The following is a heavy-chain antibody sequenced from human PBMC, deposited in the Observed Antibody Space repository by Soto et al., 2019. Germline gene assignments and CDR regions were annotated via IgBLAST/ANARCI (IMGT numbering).Heavy chain of an antibody. J-gene: IGHJ5*02. Sequence: QVQLVQSGAEVKKPGASVKVSCKASGYIFTNYDINWVRQATGQGLEYLGWINPNRGNTGYVQKFQGRVTMTMNTSINTAYMELNSLRSEDTAVDYCARGIKYGDYSRLFDPWGQGTLVTVSS. CDR3: ARGIKYGDYSRLFDP. CDR1: GYIFTNYD. V-gene: IGHV1-8*01. CDR2: INPNRGNT. D-gene: IGHD4-17*01.